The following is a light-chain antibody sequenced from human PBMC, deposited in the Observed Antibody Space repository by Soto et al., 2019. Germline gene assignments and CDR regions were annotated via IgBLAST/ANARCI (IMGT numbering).Light chain of an antibody. CDR3: QQRSNWPRMYT. V-gene: IGKV3-11*01. CDR1: QSVSRY. Sequence: EIVLTQSPATLSLSPGERATLSCRASQSVSRYLAWYQQKPGQAPRLLIYDASSRATGIPARFSGSGSGTDFTLTISSLEPEDFAVYYCQQRSNWPRMYTFGQETKLEIK. CDR2: DAS. J-gene: IGKJ2*01.